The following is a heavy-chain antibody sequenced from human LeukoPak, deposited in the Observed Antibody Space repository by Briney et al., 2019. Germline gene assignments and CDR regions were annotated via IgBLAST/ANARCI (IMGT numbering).Heavy chain of an antibody. V-gene: IGHV1-2*02. CDR2: INPNGGET. Sequence: ASVKVSCKASGYTFNDYFIHWLRQAPGQGLEWMGWINPNGGETNYPQKFQGRVTMTRDTSISTADMELRWLTFDDTAMYYCARDIAPSGSWWFDTWGQGTPVTVSS. CDR1: GYTFNDYF. CDR3: ARDIAPSGSWWFDT. D-gene: IGHD6-13*01. J-gene: IGHJ5*02.